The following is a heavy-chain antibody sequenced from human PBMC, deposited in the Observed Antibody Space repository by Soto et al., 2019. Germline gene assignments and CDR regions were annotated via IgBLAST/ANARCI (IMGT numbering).Heavy chain of an antibody. CDR2: IYPDDSRT. D-gene: IGHD4-17*01. V-gene: IGHV5-51*01. CDR3: TRDLDYGGNSEDFDI. Sequence: PGESLKISCKGSEFSFTTYWIAWVIQMPGEGLNWMGIIYPDDSRTTYSPSFQGQVTISADKSINTAYLQWSSLKASDTAMYYCTRDLDYGGNSEDFDIWGQGTRVTVSS. CDR1: EFSFTTYW. J-gene: IGHJ3*02.